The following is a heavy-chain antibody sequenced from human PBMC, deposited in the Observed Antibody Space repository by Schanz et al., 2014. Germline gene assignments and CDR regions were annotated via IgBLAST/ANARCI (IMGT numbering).Heavy chain of an antibody. V-gene: IGHV3-23*04. CDR3: ARWFLIRGVILDS. J-gene: IGHJ4*02. Sequence: EVQLVESGGGLVQPGGSLRLSCTASGFSFSDHAMDWVRQAPGKGLEWVSSINTGGDSTYYADSVKGRFTISRDNSRDTVYLQMNSLRADDTAMYYCARWFLIRGVILDSWGQGTLVTVSS. CDR1: GFSFSDHA. D-gene: IGHD3-10*01. CDR2: INTGGDST.